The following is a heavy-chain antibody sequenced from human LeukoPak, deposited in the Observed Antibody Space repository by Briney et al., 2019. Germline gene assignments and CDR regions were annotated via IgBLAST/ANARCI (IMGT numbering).Heavy chain of an antibody. CDR3: ARRYCSSTSCTLDY. CDR2: ISSSGSTK. V-gene: IGHV3-48*03. CDR1: GFTXSSYE. J-gene: IGHJ4*02. Sequence: GGSLRLSCAASGFTXSSYEVNWVRQXPGKGLEWVSYISSSGSTKYYADSVKGRFTIARDDAEHSLYLQMNSLRAEDTAVYYCARRYCSSTSCTLDYWGQGALVTVSS. D-gene: IGHD2-2*01.